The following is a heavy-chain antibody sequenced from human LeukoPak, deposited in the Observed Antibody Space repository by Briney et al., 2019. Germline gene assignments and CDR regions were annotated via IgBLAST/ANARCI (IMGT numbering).Heavy chain of an antibody. J-gene: IGHJ4*02. V-gene: IGHV3-21*01. CDR2: ISSSSSYI. Sequence: GGSLRLSCAASGFTFSSYSMNWVRQAPGKGLEWVSSISSSSSYIYYADSVKGRFTISRDNATNSLYLQMNSLRAEDTAVYYCARDIGARSYYYFDYWGQGTLVTVSS. CDR1: GFTFSSYS. CDR3: ARDIGARSYYYFDY. D-gene: IGHD1-26*01.